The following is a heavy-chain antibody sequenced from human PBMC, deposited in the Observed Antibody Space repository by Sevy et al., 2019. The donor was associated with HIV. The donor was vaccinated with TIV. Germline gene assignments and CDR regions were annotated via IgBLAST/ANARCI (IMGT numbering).Heavy chain of an antibody. Sequence: GGSLRLSCAASGFTFSSYGMHWVHQAPGKGLEWVAVIWYDGSNKYYADSVKGRFTISRDNSKNTLYLQMNSLRAEDTAVYYCARDSDTAMVTGAFDIWGQGTMVTVSS. CDR1: GFTFSSYG. CDR3: ARDSDTAMVTGAFDI. J-gene: IGHJ3*02. V-gene: IGHV3-33*01. D-gene: IGHD5-18*01. CDR2: IWYDGSNK.